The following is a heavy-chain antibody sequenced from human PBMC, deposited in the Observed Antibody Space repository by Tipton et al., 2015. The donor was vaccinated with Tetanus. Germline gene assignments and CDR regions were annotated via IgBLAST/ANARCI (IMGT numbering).Heavy chain of an antibody. CDR2: IYPGDSNI. V-gene: IGHV5-51*01. J-gene: IGHJ4*02. CDR1: GLTLSTYW. Sequence: QSGAEVKKPGESLKISCQGSGLTLSTYWIAWVRQMPGKGLEWMGFIYPGDSNIRYSPSFQGQVTISADRSISTAYLQWSSLKASDTAMYYCARRRTTTALSYYFDSWGQGTLVTVSS. CDR3: ARRRTTTALSYYFDS. D-gene: IGHD4-17*01.